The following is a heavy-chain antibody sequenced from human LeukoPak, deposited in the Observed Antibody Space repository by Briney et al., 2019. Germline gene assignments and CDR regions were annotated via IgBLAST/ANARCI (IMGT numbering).Heavy chain of an antibody. CDR2: IKQDGSEK. D-gene: IGHD5-18*01. CDR1: GLTFSSYW. CDR3: ARGRAMVHY. V-gene: IGHV3-7*01. J-gene: IGHJ4*02. Sequence: GGSLRLSCAASGLTFSSYWMSWVRQAPGKGLEWVANIKQDGSEKYYVDSVKGRFTISRDNAKNSLYLQMNSLRAEDTAVYYCARGRAMVHYWGQGTLVTVSS.